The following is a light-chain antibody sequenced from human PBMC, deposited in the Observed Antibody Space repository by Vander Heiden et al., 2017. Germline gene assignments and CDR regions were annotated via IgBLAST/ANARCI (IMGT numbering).Light chain of an antibody. J-gene: IGLJ2*01. CDR2: GKN. V-gene: IGLV3-19*01. Sequence: SSELTQDPAVSVALGQKVRITCQGDSLRSYYASWYQQKPGQAPVLVIYGKNNRPSGIPDRFSGSSSGNTASLTITGAQAEDEADYYCDSRDSSGNHLEVFGGGTKLTVL. CDR3: DSRDSSGNHLEV. CDR1: SLRSYY.